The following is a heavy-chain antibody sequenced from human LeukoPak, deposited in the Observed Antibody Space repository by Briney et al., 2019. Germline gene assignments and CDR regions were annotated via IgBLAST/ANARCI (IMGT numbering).Heavy chain of an antibody. D-gene: IGHD3-3*01. V-gene: IGHV7-4-1*02. CDR3: ARAEFTNYDFWSGSLNY. CDR2: INTNTGNP. CDR1: GYTFTSYA. J-gene: IGHJ4*02. Sequence: ASVKVSCKASGYTFTSYAMNWVRQAPGQGLEWMGWINTNTGNPTYAQGFTGRLVFSLDTSVSTAYLQISSLKAEDTAVYYCARAEFTNYDFWSGSLNYWGQGTLVTVSS.